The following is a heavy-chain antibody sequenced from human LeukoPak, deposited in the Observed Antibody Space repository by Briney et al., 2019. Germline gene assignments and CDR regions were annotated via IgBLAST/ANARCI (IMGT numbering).Heavy chain of an antibody. Sequence: AGGSLRLSCAASGFALSIFSMSWVRQAPGKGLEWLAYIKKNEIEKDHVDSVKGRFSISRDNAKNSLYLQMNSLRAEATAIYYCARWRWDQSEFAHWGQGTLVTVSS. CDR1: GFALSIFS. D-gene: IGHD5-24*01. V-gene: IGHV3-7*01. J-gene: IGHJ4*02. CDR2: IKKNEIEK. CDR3: ARWRWDQSEFAH.